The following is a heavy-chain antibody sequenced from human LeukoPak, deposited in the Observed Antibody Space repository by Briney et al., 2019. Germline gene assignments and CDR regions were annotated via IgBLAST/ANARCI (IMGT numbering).Heavy chain of an antibody. CDR2: IKSKTDGGTT. D-gene: IGHD3-22*01. Sequence: GGSLRLSCAASGFTFSNAWMSWVRQDPGKGLEWVGRIKSKTDGGTTDYAAPVKGRFTISRDDSKNTLYLQMNSLKTEDTAVYYCTTDMYYYDSSGYYLFDYWGQGTLVTVSS. CDR3: TTDMYYYDSSGYYLFDY. CDR1: GFTFSNAW. J-gene: IGHJ4*02. V-gene: IGHV3-15*01.